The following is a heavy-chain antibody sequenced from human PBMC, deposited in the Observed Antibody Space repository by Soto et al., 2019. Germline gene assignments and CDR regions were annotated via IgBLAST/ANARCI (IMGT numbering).Heavy chain of an antibody. CDR3: ARVARTTDTMSWWFDP. D-gene: IGHD1-1*01. Sequence: QVQLVQSGAEVQKPGSSVKVSCKASGDTFDDYTLTWVRQAPGQGLEWMGRIVPILVVPNYAQHFQGSLTIAADISTSTAYMELSSLRFEDTAVYYCARVARTTDTMSWWFDPWVQGTLVTVSS. J-gene: IGHJ5*02. V-gene: IGHV1-69*02. CDR1: GDTFDDYT. CDR2: IVPILVVP.